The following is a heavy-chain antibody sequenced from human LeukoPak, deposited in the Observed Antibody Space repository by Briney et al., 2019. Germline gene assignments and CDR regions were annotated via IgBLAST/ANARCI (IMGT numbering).Heavy chain of an antibody. CDR2: ISGSGGST. Sequence: GGSLRLSCAASGFTFSSYAMSWVRQAPGKGLEWVSAISGSGGSTYYADSVKGRFTISRDNSKNTLYLQMNSLRAEDTAVYYCAKDYYDSSGYYYVWYHWGQGTLVTVSS. J-gene: IGHJ5*02. CDR3: AKDYYDSSGYYYVWYH. CDR1: GFTFSSYA. D-gene: IGHD3-22*01. V-gene: IGHV3-23*01.